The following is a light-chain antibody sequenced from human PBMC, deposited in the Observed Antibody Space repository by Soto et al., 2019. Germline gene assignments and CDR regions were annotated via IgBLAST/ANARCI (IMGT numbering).Light chain of an antibody. CDR3: QHYITSLTT. V-gene: IGKV3-15*01. CDR2: GAS. Sequence: EIVMTQSPATLSVSPGERATLSCRASQSVSSNLAWYQQKPGQAPRLLIYGASTRATGIPARFSGSGSGTEFTLTISSLQSEDFAVYYCQHYITSLTTFGQGTKVEVK. CDR1: QSVSSN. J-gene: IGKJ1*01.